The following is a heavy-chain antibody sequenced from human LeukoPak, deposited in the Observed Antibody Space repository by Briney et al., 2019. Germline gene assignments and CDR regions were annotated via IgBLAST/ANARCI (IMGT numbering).Heavy chain of an antibody. CDR1: GYSFTSYW. D-gene: IGHD3-10*01. Sequence: GESLKISCKGSGYSFTSYWIGWVRQMPGKGLGWMGTIYPGDSDTRYSPSFQGQVTISADKSSSSAYLQWSSLKASDTAMYYCVRQEQLSSGSRRVDYWGQGTLVTVAS. V-gene: IGHV5-51*01. CDR3: VRQEQLSSGSRRVDY. J-gene: IGHJ4*02. CDR2: IYPGDSDT.